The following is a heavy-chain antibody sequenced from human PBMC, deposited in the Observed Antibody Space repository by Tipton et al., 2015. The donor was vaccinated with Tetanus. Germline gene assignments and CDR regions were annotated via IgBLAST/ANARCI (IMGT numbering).Heavy chain of an antibody. V-gene: IGHV1-69*01. CDR3: ARGGDYYDSSGYPYYYYYGMDV. D-gene: IGHD3-22*01. CDR2: IIPIFGTA. Sequence: QLVQSGAEVKKPGSSVKVSCKASGGTFSSYAISWVRQAPGQGLEWMGGIIPIFGTANYAQKFQGRVTITADESTSTAYMELSSLRSEDTAVYYCARGGDYYDSSGYPYYYYYGMDVWGQGTTVTVSS. CDR1: GGTFSSYA. J-gene: IGHJ6*02.